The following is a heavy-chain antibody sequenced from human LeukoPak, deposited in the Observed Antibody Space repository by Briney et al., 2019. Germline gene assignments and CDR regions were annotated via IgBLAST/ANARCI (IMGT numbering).Heavy chain of an antibody. CDR1: GYSFTSYW. CDR2: IYPGDSDT. Sequence: GESLQISCKGSGYSFTSYWIGWVRRMPGKGLEWMGIIYPGDSDTRYSPSFQGQVTISADKSIGTAYLQWSSLKASDTAMYYCASWYYYDSSGPGNAFDIWGQGTMVTVSS. V-gene: IGHV5-51*01. D-gene: IGHD3-22*01. CDR3: ASWYYYDSSGPGNAFDI. J-gene: IGHJ3*02.